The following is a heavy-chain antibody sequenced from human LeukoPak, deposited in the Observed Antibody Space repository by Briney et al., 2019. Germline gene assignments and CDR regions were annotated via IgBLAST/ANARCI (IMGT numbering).Heavy chain of an antibody. D-gene: IGHD2-15*01. J-gene: IGHJ3*02. CDR1: GFTFSSYA. Sequence: SGGSLRLSCAASGFTFSSYAMTWVRQAPGKGLEWISAISGSAYSTSYADSVKGRFTISRDNSKNTLYLQMNSLRAEDTAIYYCARNTSGLKLGDAFDIWGQATMVTVSP. V-gene: IGHV3-23*01. CDR2: ISGSAYST. CDR3: ARNTSGLKLGDAFDI.